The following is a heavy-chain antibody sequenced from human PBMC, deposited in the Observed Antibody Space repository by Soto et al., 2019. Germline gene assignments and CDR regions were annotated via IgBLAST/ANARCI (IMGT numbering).Heavy chain of an antibody. CDR1: GFTISSYW. V-gene: IGHV3-7*03. J-gene: IGHJ4*02. CDR3: ARALVVVTEYFDY. D-gene: IGHD3-22*01. CDR2: IKQDGSEK. Sequence: ESGGGLVQPGGSLRLSCVASGFTISSYWMSWVRQAPGKGLEWVANIKQDGSEKHYVDSVKGRFTISKDYAKNSLYLQMNSLRAEDTAVYYCARALVVVTEYFDYWGQGILVTVSS.